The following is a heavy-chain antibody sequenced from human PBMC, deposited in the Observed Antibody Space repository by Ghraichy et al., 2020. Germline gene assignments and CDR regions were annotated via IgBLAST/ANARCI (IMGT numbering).Heavy chain of an antibody. J-gene: IGHJ6*02. CDR1: GFTFSSYG. CDR2: ISYDGSNK. V-gene: IGHV3-30*03. Sequence: GESLNISCAASGFTFSSYGMHWVRQAPGKGLEWVAVISYDGSNKYYADSVKGRFTISRDNSKNTLYLQMNSLRAEDTAVYYCAGELTRYYGMDVWGQGTTGTVSS. D-gene: IGHD1-26*01. CDR3: AGELTRYYGMDV.